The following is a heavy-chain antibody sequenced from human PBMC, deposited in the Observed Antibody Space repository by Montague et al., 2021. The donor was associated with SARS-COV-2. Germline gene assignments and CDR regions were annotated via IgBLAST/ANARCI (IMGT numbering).Heavy chain of an antibody. Sequence: SLRLSCAASGFTFSSYAMHWVRQAPGKGLEWVAVISYDGSNKYYADSVKGRFTISRDNSKNTLYLQMNSLRAEDTAVYYCARDYSDSVLPWFGELPSQPIDYWGQGTLVTVSS. CDR2: ISYDGSNK. J-gene: IGHJ4*02. CDR1: GFTFSSYA. V-gene: IGHV3-30*04. CDR3: ARDYSDSVLPWFGELPSQPIDY. D-gene: IGHD3-10*01.